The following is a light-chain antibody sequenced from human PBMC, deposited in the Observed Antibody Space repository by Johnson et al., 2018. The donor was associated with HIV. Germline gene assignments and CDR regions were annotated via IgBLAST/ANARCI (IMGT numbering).Light chain of an antibody. Sequence: QSVLTQPPSVSGTPGQRVTISCSGSSSNIGSNTVNWYQQLPGTAPKLLIYRNNQRPSGVPDRFSGSKSGTSASLALSGLQAEDEADYYCAAWDDSLNAPYVFGTGTKVTVL. CDR3: AAWDDSLNAPYV. J-gene: IGLJ1*01. V-gene: IGLV1-44*01. CDR2: RNN. CDR1: SSNIGSNT.